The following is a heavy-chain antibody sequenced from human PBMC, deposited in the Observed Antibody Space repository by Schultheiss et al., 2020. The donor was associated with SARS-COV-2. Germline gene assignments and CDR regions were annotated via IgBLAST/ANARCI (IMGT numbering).Heavy chain of an antibody. V-gene: IGHV3-66*01. J-gene: IGHJ4*02. CDR2: ISSSGST. CDR3: ARDYHIYGLYYFDY. Sequence: GESLKISCAASGFTVSSNYMSWVRQAPGKGLEWVSYISSSGSTYYADSVKGRFTISRDNSKNTLYLQMNSLRAEDTAVYYCARDYHIYGLYYFDYWGQGTLVTVSS. CDR1: GFTVSSNY. D-gene: IGHD4-17*01.